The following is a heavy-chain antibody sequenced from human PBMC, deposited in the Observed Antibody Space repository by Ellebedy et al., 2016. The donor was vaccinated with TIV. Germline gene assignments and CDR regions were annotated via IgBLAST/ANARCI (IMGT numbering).Heavy chain of an antibody. CDR2: ITIDGSST. CDR3: ARDWVYTIDQ. D-gene: IGHD2-8*01. V-gene: IGHV3-74*01. Sequence: PGGSLRLSCVASGFTFTIYWMHWVRQTPGKGLVWVSRITIDGSSTIYADPVKGRFTISRDNAKNTVYLQMNKLRADDTAVYYCARDWVYTIDQWGQGTLVTVSS. CDR1: GFTFTIYW. J-gene: IGHJ4*02.